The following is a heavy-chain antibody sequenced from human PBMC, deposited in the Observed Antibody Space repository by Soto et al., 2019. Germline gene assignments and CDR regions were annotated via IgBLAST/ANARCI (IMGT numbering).Heavy chain of an antibody. CDR1: GFSFDDYA. J-gene: IGHJ6*03. V-gene: IGHV3-9*01. CDR3: AKDSTLYYYYYMDV. CDR2: ITWNGGSI. Sequence: EVQLVESGGGLVQPGRSLRLSCAASGFSFDDYAMHWVRQAPGKGLEWVSGITWNGGSIGYADSVKGRFTISRDNAKNSLYLQMNSLRAEDTALYYCAKDSTLYYYYYMDVWGKGTMVTVSS.